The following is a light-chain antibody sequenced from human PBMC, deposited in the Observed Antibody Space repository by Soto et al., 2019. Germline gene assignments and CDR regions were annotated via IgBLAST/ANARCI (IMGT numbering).Light chain of an antibody. CDR2: SNN. CDR1: SSNIGSNT. Sequence: QSVLTQPPSASGTPGQRVTISCSGSSSNIGSNTVNWYQQLPGTAPKLLIYSNNQRPSGVPDRFSGSKSGTSASLAISGLQSEDWADYYCAAWDDSLSGPVFGGGTKPTVL. CDR3: AAWDDSLSGPV. V-gene: IGLV1-44*01. J-gene: IGLJ2*01.